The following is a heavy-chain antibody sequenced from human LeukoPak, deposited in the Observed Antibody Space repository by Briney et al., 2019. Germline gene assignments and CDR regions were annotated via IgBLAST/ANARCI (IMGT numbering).Heavy chain of an antibody. CDR1: GGSIGSGGYY. V-gene: IGHV4-31*03. CDR3: ARENWGMVRGVMDV. D-gene: IGHD3-10*01. Sequence: PSQTLSLTCTVPGGSIGSGGYYWSWLRQHPGKGLEWIGYIYYSGSTYYNPSLKSRVTISVDTSKNQFSLKLTSVTAADTAVYYCARENWGMVRGVMDVWGKGTTVTVSS. J-gene: IGHJ6*03. CDR2: IYYSGST.